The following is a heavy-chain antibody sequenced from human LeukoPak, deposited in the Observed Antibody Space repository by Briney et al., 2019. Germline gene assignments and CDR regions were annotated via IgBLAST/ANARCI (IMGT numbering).Heavy chain of an antibody. CDR1: GFNFNDYW. V-gene: IGHV3-7*03. D-gene: IGHD3-3*01. CDR2: IQDNGNEK. Sequence: GGSLRLSCAASGFNFNDYWMTWVRQAPGEGLEWVANIQDNGNEKNYADSVRGRFAISRDNARNSLYLQMNSLRAEDTAIYYCVRDLSYYISTLYYDVFDMWGHGTMVTVSS. CDR3: VRDLSYYISTLYYDVFDM. J-gene: IGHJ3*02.